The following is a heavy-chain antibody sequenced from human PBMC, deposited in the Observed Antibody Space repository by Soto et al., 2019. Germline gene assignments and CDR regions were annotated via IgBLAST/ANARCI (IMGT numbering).Heavy chain of an antibody. CDR1: GGTFSSYA. D-gene: IGHD6-19*01. CDR2: IIPIFGTA. V-gene: IGHV1-69*13. CDR3: ARGAVAGNMGYYYYYYGMDV. J-gene: IGHJ6*02. Sequence: VASVKVSCKASGGTFSSYAISWVRQAPGQRHEWMGGIIPIFGTANYAQKFRGRVTITADESTSTAYMELSSLKSEDTAVYYCARGAVAGNMGYYYYYYGMDVWGQGTTVTVSS.